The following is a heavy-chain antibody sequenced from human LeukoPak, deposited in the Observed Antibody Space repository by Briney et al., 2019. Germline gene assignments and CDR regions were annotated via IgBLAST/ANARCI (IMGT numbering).Heavy chain of an antibody. J-gene: IGHJ6*03. Sequence: ASVKVSCKASGYTFTSYYMHWVRQAPGQGLEWMGIINPSGGSTSYAQKFQGRVTMTRDTSTSTVYMELSSLRSEDTAVYYCARGGEVRGVISYYYYYYMDVWGKGTTVTISS. D-gene: IGHD3-10*01. V-gene: IGHV1-46*01. CDR3: ARGGEVRGVISYYYYYYMDV. CDR2: INPSGGST. CDR1: GYTFTSYY.